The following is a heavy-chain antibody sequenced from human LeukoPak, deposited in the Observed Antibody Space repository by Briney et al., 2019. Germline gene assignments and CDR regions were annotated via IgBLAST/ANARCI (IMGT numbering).Heavy chain of an antibody. D-gene: IGHD3-22*01. V-gene: IGHV4-39*07. CDR2: IYYSGST. CDR3: ARLTSDSSGYADY. Sequence: SETLSLTCTVSGGSISSSSYYWGWIRQPPGKGLEWIGSIYYSGSTYYNPSLKSRVTISVDTSKNQFSLKLNSVTAADTAVYYCARLTSDSSGYADYWGQGTLVTVSS. J-gene: IGHJ4*02. CDR1: GGSISSSSYY.